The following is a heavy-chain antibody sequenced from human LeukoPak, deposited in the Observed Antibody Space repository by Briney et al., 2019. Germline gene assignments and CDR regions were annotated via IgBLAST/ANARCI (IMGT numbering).Heavy chain of an antibody. CDR2: ISSSGSTI. CDR1: GFTFSSYE. V-gene: IGHV3-48*03. Sequence: GGSLRLSCAASGFTFSSYEMNWVRQAPGKGLEWVSYISSSGSTIYYADSVKGRFTISRDNAKNSLYLEMNSLRAEDTAVYYCVRGRYNYGYDFDYWGQGTLVTVSS. D-gene: IGHD5-18*01. J-gene: IGHJ4*02. CDR3: VRGRYNYGYDFDY.